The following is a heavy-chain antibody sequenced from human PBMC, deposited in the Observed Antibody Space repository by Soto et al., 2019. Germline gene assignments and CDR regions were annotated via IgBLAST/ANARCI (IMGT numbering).Heavy chain of an antibody. V-gene: IGHV1-69*06. Sequence: QVQLVQSGAEVKKPGSSVRVSCKASGGTFSSYAISWVRQAPGQGLEWMGGIIPTFGTANYAQKFQGRVTITADKFTSTTYMELSSLRSEDTAVYYCASPGGITHDGFDIWGQGTMVTVSS. CDR3: ASPGGITHDGFDI. CDR2: IIPTFGTA. D-gene: IGHD3-16*01. CDR1: GGTFSSYA. J-gene: IGHJ3*02.